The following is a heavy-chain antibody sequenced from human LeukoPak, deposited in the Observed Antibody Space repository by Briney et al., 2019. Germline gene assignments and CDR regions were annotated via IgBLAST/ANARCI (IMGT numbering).Heavy chain of an antibody. J-gene: IGHJ4*02. CDR2: ISGSGVTT. CDR3: ARGRVYPSSSFDY. D-gene: IGHD6-13*01. V-gene: IGHV3-23*01. Sequence: GWSLRLSCAASGFTFSSYAMSWVRQAPGKGLEWVSTISGSGVTTYYADSVKGRFTISRDHSKSTLYLQIDSLRAEDTAVYYCARGRVYPSSSFDYWGQGTLVTVSS. CDR1: GFTFSSYA.